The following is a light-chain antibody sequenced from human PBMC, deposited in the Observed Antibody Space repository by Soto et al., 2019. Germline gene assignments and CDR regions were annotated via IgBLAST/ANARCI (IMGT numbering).Light chain of an antibody. Sequence: QSVLTQPPSASGTPGQRVTISCSGSSSNIGRNYVYWYQQLPGTAPKLLIYRNNQRPSGVPDRFSGSKSGTSASLAISGLLSEDEANYSCAAWDDSLSGVVFGGGTKLTVL. V-gene: IGLV1-47*01. CDR3: AAWDDSLSGVV. J-gene: IGLJ3*02. CDR1: SSNIGRNY. CDR2: RNN.